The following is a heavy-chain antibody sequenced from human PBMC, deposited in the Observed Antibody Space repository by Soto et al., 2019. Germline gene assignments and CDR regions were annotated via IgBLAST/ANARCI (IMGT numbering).Heavy chain of an antibody. CDR1: GFTFNTYA. CDR2: ISYDGGSK. D-gene: IGHD6-13*01. V-gene: IGHV3-30-3*01. J-gene: IGHJ4*02. Sequence: QVQLVESGGGVDRPGRYLTLSCAASGFTFNTYAMHWVRLPPGKGLEWVAAISYDGGSKYYADSVRDRFTISRDDSKSTLYLQMNSLRREDTAVYYCARTEGFSNYWYTDWGQGTLVTVSS. CDR3: ARTEGFSNYWYTD.